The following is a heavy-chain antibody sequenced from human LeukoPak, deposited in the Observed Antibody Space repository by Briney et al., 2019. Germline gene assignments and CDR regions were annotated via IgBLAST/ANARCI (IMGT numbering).Heavy chain of an antibody. J-gene: IGHJ4*02. Sequence: GGSLRLSCAASGFPFSSYAMSWVRQAPGKGLEWVSGISGSDGNTYYADSVKGRFTISRDNSKNTLSLQMNSLRAEDTAVYYCAKGLYGDYGDDYWGQGTPVTVSS. CDR3: AKGLYGDYGDDY. V-gene: IGHV3-23*01. CDR1: GFPFSSYA. D-gene: IGHD4-17*01. CDR2: ISGSDGNT.